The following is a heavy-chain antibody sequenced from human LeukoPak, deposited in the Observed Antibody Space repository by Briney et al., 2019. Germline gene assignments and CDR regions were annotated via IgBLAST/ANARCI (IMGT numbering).Heavy chain of an antibody. CDR2: ISHDGSNK. D-gene: IGHD4-17*01. CDR3: ARGANGDYDAFDI. CDR1: GFTFSSYA. Sequence: GGSLRLSCAASGFTFSSYAMHWVRQAPGKGLEWVAVISHDGSNKYYADSVKGRFTISRDNSKNTLYLQMNSLRAEDTAVYYCARGANGDYDAFDIWGQGTMVTVSS. V-gene: IGHV3-30-3*01. J-gene: IGHJ3*02.